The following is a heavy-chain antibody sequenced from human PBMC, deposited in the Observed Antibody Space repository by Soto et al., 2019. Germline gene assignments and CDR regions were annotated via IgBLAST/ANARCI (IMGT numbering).Heavy chain of an antibody. Sequence: GASVKVSCKASGYTFTSYYMHWVRQAPGQGLEWMGIINPSGGSTSYAQKFQGRVTMTRDTSTSTVYMELSSLRSEDTAVYYCARDGGDYYGSGSYSHYYYYYGMDVWGQGTTVTVSS. CDR3: ARDGGDYYGSGSYSHYYYYYGMDV. CDR2: INPSGGST. J-gene: IGHJ6*02. D-gene: IGHD3-10*01. CDR1: GYTFTSYY. V-gene: IGHV1-46*01.